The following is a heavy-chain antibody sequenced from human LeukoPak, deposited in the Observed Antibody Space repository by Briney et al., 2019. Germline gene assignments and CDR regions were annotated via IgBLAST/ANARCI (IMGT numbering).Heavy chain of an antibody. Sequence: ASVKVSCRASGYTFTSYAMNWVRQAPGQGLEWMGWINTNTGNPTYAQGFTGRFVFSLDTSVSTAYLQISSLKAEDTAVYYCAKFGIVGATPQAFDIWSQGTMVTVSS. CDR2: INTNTGNP. D-gene: IGHD1-26*01. V-gene: IGHV7-4-1*02. J-gene: IGHJ3*02. CDR1: GYTFTSYA. CDR3: AKFGIVGATPQAFDI.